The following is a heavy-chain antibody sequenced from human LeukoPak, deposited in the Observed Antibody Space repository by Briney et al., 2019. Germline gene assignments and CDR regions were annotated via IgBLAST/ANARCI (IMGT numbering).Heavy chain of an antibody. CDR3: ARGSSSWYAFDY. Sequence: ASVKVSCKASGYSFTGYCMHWARQAPGQGLEWMGWINPNSGGTSSAQKFQGRVTMTRDTSISTAYMELTRLKSDDTAVYYCARGSSSWYAFDYWGQGTLVTVSS. CDR1: GYSFTGYC. D-gene: IGHD6-13*01. J-gene: IGHJ4*02. V-gene: IGHV1-2*02. CDR2: INPNSGGT.